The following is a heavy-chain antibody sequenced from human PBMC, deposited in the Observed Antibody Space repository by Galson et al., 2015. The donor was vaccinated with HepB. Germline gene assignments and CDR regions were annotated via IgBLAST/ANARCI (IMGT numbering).Heavy chain of an antibody. Sequence: SLRLSCAASGFTFSSYAMKWVRQAPGKGLEWVSYISPSSRTLFYADSVKGRFTISRDNVKNSLFLQMKSLRDEDTAVYYCARDLFDYWGQGTLVTVSS. V-gene: IGHV3-48*02. CDR2: ISPSSRTL. CDR1: GFTFSSYA. CDR3: ARDLFDY. J-gene: IGHJ4*02.